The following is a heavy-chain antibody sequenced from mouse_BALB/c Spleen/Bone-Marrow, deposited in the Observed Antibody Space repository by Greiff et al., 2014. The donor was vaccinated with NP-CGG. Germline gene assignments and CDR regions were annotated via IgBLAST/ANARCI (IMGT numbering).Heavy chain of an antibody. CDR1: GFNIEDTY. V-gene: IGHV14-3*02. J-gene: IGHJ3*01. CDR3: ARNYGYGKSFAY. CDR2: IDPANGNT. Sequence: VQLQQSGAELVKPGASVKLSCTASGFNIEDTYMHWVKQRPEQGLEWIGRIDPANGNTKYDPKFQGKATITADTSSNTAYLQLSSLTSEDTAVYYCARNYGYGKSFAYWGQGTLVTVSA. D-gene: IGHD2-2*01.